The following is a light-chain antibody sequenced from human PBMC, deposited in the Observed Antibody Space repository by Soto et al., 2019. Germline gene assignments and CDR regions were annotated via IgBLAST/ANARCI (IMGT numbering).Light chain of an antibody. CDR1: QSISSSY. J-gene: IGKJ1*01. CDR2: GAS. V-gene: IGKV3-20*01. Sequence: EFVLTQSPGTLSLSPGERATLSCRASQSISSSYLVWYQQKPGQPPRLLIYGASSRATGIPDRFSGSGSGTDFTLTISRLEPEDFAVYYCQVYGSSPWWTFGQGTKVEIK. CDR3: QVYGSSPWWT.